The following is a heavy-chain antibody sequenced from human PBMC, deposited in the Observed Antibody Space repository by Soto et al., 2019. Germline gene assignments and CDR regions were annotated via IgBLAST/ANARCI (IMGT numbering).Heavy chain of an antibody. V-gene: IGHV4-59*08. CDR3: ARGGGGYCSGGSCYGNWFDP. Sequence: SETLSLTCTVSGGSFSPNYWSWIRQPPGKGLEWVGYIYYDGTARHNPSLKSRVTISLETSRSQFSLRLSSVSAADMAVYYCARGGGGYCSGGSCYGNWFDPWGQGTLVTVSS. CDR1: GGSFSPNY. J-gene: IGHJ5*02. CDR2: IYYDGTA. D-gene: IGHD2-15*01.